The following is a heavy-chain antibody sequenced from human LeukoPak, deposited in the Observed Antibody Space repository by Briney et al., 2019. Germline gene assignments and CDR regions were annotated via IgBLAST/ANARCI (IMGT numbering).Heavy chain of an antibody. CDR2: ISYDGSNK. CDR1: GFTFSSYG. CDR3: AKESEQQLTPTAEYFQH. V-gene: IGHV3-30*18. D-gene: IGHD6-13*01. J-gene: IGHJ1*01. Sequence: GGSLRLSCAASGFTFSSYGMHWVRQAPGKGPEWVAVISYDGSNKYYADSVKGRFTISRDNSKNTLYLQMNSLRAEDTAVYYCAKESEQQLTPTAEYFQHWGQGTLVTVSS.